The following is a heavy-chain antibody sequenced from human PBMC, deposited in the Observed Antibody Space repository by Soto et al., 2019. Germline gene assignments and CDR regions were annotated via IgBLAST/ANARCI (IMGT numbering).Heavy chain of an antibody. CDR1: GFTFDDYT. V-gene: IGHV3-43*01. CDR3: AKGGDYWYFDL. J-gene: IGHJ2*01. Sequence: EMQLVESGGVVVQPGGSLRLSCAASGFTFDDYTMHWVRQVPGKGLDWVSTISWDGGTTYYADSVKGRFTISRDNSKNSLYPQMNGLRTEDSALYYCAKGGDYWYFDLWGRGTLATVSS. D-gene: IGHD3-16*01. CDR2: ISWDGGTT.